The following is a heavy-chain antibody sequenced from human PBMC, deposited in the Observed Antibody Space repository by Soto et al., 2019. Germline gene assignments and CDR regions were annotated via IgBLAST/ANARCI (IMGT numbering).Heavy chain of an antibody. V-gene: IGHV1-69*13. CDR3: ARDRLVPAAMGNYYYYGMDV. D-gene: IGHD2-2*01. CDR2: IIPIFGTA. Sequence: SVKVSCKASGGTFSSYAISWVRPAPGQGLEWMGGIIPIFGTANYAQKFQGRVTITADESTSTAYMELSSLRSEDTAVYYCARDRLVPAAMGNYYYYGMDVWGQGTTVTVSS. J-gene: IGHJ6*02. CDR1: GGTFSSYA.